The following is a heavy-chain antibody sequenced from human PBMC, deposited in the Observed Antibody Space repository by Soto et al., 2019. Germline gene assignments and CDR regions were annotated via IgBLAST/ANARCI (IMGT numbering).Heavy chain of an antibody. D-gene: IGHD3-16*01. CDR1: GFTFSDHY. V-gene: IGHV3-72*01. CDR2: TRDKTNSYTT. CDR3: AIATVGTYYFDY. Sequence: EVQLVESGGGLVQPGGSLRLSCAASGFTFSDHYMDWVRQAPGKGLEWVGRTRDKTNSYTTEYAASVKGRFTISRDDSKSSLYLQMNSLKTEDTAVYYCAIATVGTYYFDYWGQGTLVTVSS. J-gene: IGHJ4*02.